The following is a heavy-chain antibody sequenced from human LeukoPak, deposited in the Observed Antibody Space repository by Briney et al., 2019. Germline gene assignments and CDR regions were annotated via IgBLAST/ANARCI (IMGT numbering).Heavy chain of an antibody. V-gene: IGHV3-7*05. J-gene: IGHJ6*02. CDR1: GFTFSSYW. D-gene: IGHD2/OR15-2a*01. CDR2: INQDASEK. Sequence: GGSLRLSCSASGFTFSSYWVSWVRQAPGKGLEGVANINQDASEKYHVVSVKGRFTISRDNAKNSLYLQMNSLRAEDTAVYYCTRVRVSSYYGMDIWGQGTTVTVSS. CDR3: TRVRVSSYYGMDI.